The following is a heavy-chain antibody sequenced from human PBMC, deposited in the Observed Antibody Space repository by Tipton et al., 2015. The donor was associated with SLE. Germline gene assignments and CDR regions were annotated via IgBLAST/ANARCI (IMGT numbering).Heavy chain of an antibody. J-gene: IGHJ6*03. CDR2: ISWNSGSI. V-gene: IGHV3-9*01. D-gene: IGHD3-16*01. Sequence: SLRLSCAASGFTFDDYAMHWVRQAPGKGLEWVSGISWNSGSIGYADSVKGRFTISRDNAKNSLYLQMNSLRAEDTALYYCAKDTPPYIRGYMDVWGKGTTVTVSS. CDR1: GFTFDDYA. CDR3: AKDTPPYIRGYMDV.